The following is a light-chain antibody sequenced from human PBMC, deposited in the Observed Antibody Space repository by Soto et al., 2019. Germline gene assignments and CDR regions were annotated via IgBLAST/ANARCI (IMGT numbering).Light chain of an antibody. Sequence: EIVLTQSPGTLSLSPGERATLSCRASQSVNTKYLAWYQQKPGQAPRLLISGVSSRATGIPDRFSGSGSGTDFILTISRLEPEDFVVYYCQQYSTLPHTFGQGTK. J-gene: IGKJ2*01. V-gene: IGKV3-20*01. CDR1: QSVNTKY. CDR3: QQYSTLPHT. CDR2: GVS.